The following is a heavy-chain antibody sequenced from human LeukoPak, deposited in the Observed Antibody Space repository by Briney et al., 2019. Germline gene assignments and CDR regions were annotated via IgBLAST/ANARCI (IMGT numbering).Heavy chain of an antibody. D-gene: IGHD6-6*01. Sequence: QASETLSLTCTVSGGPISSSNDYWGWVRQPPGKGLEWIWSIYYSGTTYYSPSLKSRVTISVDTSKNQFSLKLSSVTAADTAVYYCARRSIAKNYYYGMDVWGQGTTVTVSS. J-gene: IGHJ6*02. V-gene: IGHV4-39*01. CDR2: IYYSGTT. CDR1: GGPISSSNDY. CDR3: ARRSIAKNYYYGMDV.